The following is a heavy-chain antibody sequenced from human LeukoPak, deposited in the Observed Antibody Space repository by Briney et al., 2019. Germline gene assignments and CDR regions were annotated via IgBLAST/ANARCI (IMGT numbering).Heavy chain of an antibody. V-gene: IGHV4-59*01. D-gene: IGHD2-15*01. J-gene: IGHJ4*02. CDR2: IYYSGTT. CDR1: GVSISSYY. CDR3: ARDRASAGGFDY. Sequence: SETLSLTCTVSGVSISSYYWSWIRQPPGKGQEWIGYIYYSGTTNYNPSLQSRVTISVATSKNHFSLKLSSVTAADTALYYCARDRASAGGFDYWGQGTLVTVSS.